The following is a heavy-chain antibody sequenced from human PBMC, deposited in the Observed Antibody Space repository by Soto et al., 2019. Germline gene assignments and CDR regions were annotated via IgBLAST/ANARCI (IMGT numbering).Heavy chain of an antibody. CDR1: GGSISSSSYY. CDR2: IYYSGST. V-gene: IGHV4-39*01. D-gene: IGHD2-2*01. J-gene: IGHJ4*02. CDR3: ARRTVLVPAGIDY. Sequence: QLQLQESGPGLVKPSETLSLTCTVSGGSISSSSYYWGWIRQPPGKGLEWIGSIYYSGSTYYNPSLKSRVTISVDTSKNQFSLKLSSVTAADTAVYYCARRTVLVPAGIDYWGQGTLVTVSS.